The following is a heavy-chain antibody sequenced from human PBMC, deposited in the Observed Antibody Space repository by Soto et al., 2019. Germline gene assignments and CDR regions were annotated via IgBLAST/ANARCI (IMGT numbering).Heavy chain of an antibody. D-gene: IGHD3-9*01. Sequence: SVKVSCKASGGTFSSYAISWVRQAPGQGLEWMGGIIPIFGTANYAQKFQGRVTITADESTSTAYMELSSLRSEDTAVYYCARSEAYYDILNGPDNWFDPWGKGTLVTVSS. CDR2: IIPIFGTA. V-gene: IGHV1-69*13. CDR3: ARSEAYYDILNGPDNWFDP. J-gene: IGHJ5*02. CDR1: GGTFSSYA.